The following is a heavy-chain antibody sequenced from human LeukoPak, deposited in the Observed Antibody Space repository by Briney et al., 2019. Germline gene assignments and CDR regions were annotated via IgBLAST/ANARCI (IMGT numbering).Heavy chain of an antibody. CDR3: ARDQRWFGQSDTCFDY. CDR1: GHIFTGYN. Sequence: GASVKVSCKASGHIFTGYNMHWVRQAPGQGLEWMGRINPNSGGTNYAQKFQGRVTMTRETSISTAYMELSGLESVDTAVYYCARDQRWFGQSDTCFDYWGQGTLVTVSS. CDR2: INPNSGGT. V-gene: IGHV1-2*06. J-gene: IGHJ4*02. D-gene: IGHD3-10*01.